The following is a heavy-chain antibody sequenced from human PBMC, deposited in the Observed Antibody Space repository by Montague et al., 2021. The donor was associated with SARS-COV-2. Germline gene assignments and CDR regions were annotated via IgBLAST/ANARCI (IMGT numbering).Heavy chain of an antibody. V-gene: IGHV4-4*02. Sequence: SETLSLTCTVSGGSISSDNWWTWVRQPPGKGLEWIGDIFHSGTINYNPSLKSRLTISVDKSKNQISLKLISVTAADTAMYYCALPLGGARFDPWGQGTLVTVSS. CDR2: IFHSGTI. CDR3: ALPLGGARFDP. J-gene: IGHJ5*02. CDR1: GGSISSDNW. D-gene: IGHD3-16*01.